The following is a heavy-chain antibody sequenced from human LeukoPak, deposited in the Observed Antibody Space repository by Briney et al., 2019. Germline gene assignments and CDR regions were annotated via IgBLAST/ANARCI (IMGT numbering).Heavy chain of an antibody. V-gene: IGHV3-23*01. D-gene: IGHD6-19*01. J-gene: IGHJ4*02. CDR1: GFTFSSFA. CDR2: VSASGATP. CDR3: AKKLTVAGTFDY. Sequence: GGSLRLSCAASGFTFSSFAMSWVRQAPGKGLEWVSAVSASGATPYYADSVKGRFTISRDNSKNTLFLQINSPRAEDTAVYYCAKKLTVAGTFDYWGQGALVTVSS.